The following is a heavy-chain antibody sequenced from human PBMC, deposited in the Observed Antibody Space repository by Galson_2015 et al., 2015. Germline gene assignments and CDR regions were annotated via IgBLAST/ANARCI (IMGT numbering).Heavy chain of an antibody. CDR3: ARASITVAGTCFDY. Sequence: SETLSLTCAVSGGSITSSNWWSWVRQPPGKGLEWIGEIYHSGSTNYNPSLKSRVTISVDKSKNQFSLKVSSVTAADTAVYYCARASITVAGTCFDYWGQGTLVTVSS. CDR1: GGSITSSNW. J-gene: IGHJ4*01. D-gene: IGHD6-19*01. CDR2: IYHSGST. V-gene: IGHV4-4*02.